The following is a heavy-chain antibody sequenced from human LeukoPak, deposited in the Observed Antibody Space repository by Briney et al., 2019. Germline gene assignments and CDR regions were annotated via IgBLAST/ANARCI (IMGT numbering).Heavy chain of an antibody. V-gene: IGHV3-30*14. Sequence: HPVGSLRLSCAVSGFPFSDFPFHWVRQAPGKGLEWVAVIGYDGRHKYYADSVKGRFTISRDDSKSTLFLQMNTLRPDDTAVYYCARDMVKGAPDYLDYWGQGTLVTVSS. CDR3: ARDMVKGAPDYLDY. D-gene: IGHD3-10*01. CDR1: GFPFSDFP. J-gene: IGHJ4*02. CDR2: IGYDGRHK.